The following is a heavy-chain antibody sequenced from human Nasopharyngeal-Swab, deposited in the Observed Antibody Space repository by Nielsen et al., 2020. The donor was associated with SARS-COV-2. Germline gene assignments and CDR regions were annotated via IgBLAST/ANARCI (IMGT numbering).Heavy chain of an antibody. CDR1: GYSFTSYW. J-gene: IGHJ3*02. Sequence: GGSLRLSCKGSGYSFTSYWIGWVRQMPGKGLEWMGIIYPGDSDTRYSPSFQGQVTISADKSISTAYLQWSSLKASDTAMYYCARQSGSYYDIADAFDIWGQGTVVTVSS. D-gene: IGHD1-26*01. CDR2: IYPGDSDT. CDR3: ARQSGSYYDIADAFDI. V-gene: IGHV5-51*01.